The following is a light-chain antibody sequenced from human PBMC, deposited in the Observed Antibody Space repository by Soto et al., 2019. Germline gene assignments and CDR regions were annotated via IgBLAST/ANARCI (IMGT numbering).Light chain of an antibody. V-gene: IGKV1-5*01. J-gene: IGKJ5*01. CDR2: DAS. Sequence: DIQMTQSPSTLSASVGDRVTITCRASQSIGTWLAWYQHRPGKAPSLLIYDASTLRSGVPSRFSGSGSGTEFTLTIRSLQTYDFTTYYYQQSDTYPLTFGQGTRLDIK. CDR1: QSIGTW. CDR3: QQSDTYPLT.